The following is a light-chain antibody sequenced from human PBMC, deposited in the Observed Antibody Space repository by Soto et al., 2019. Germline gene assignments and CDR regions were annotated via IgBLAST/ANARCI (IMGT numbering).Light chain of an antibody. CDR2: GAS. V-gene: IGKV3-20*01. J-gene: IGKJ2*01. Sequence: EIVLTQSPGTLSLSPGERATLSCRASQSVSSSYLAWYQQKPGQAPRLLIYGASSRATGIPDRFSGSGSGTDFTLTLSRLEPEDFAVYYCQQYGSAPYYTFGQGTKLEIK. CDR3: QQYGSAPYYT. CDR1: QSVSSSY.